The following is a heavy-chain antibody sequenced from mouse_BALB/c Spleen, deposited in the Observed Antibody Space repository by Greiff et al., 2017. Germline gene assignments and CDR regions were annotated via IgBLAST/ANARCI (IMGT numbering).Heavy chain of an antibody. CDR1: GYTFTDYN. J-gene: IGHJ1*01. D-gene: IGHD2-10*01. Sequence: EVQLVESGPELVKPGASVKISCKASGYTFTDYNMHWVKQSHGKSLEWIGYIYPYNGGTGYNQKFKSKATLTVDNSSSTAYMELRSLTSEDSAVYYCARGAYYGAYWYFDVWGAGTTVTVSS. V-gene: IGHV1S29*02. CDR3: ARGAYYGAYWYFDV. CDR2: IYPYNGGT.